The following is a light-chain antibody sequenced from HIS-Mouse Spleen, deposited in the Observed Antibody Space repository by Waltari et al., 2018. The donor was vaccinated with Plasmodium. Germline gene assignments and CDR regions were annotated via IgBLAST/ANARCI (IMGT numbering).Light chain of an antibody. CDR3: CSYAGSSTFV. CDR1: SSPVGSYNL. Sequence: QSALTQPASVSGSPGQSITIYCTGTSSPVGSYNLVAWYQQHPGKAPKLMIYEGSKRPSGVSNRFSGSKSGNTASLTISGLQAEDEADYYCCSYAGSSTFVFGGGTKLTVL. J-gene: IGLJ3*02. V-gene: IGLV2-23*03. CDR2: EGS.